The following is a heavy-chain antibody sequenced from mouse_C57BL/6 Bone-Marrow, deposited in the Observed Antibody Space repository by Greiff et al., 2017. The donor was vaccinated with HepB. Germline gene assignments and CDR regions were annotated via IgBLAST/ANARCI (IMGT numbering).Heavy chain of an antibody. CDR2: IYPSDSET. Sequence: VQLQQPGAELVRPGSSVKLSCKASGYTFTSYWMDWVKQRPGQGLEWIGNIYPSDSETHYNQKFKDKATLTVDKSSSTAYMQLSSLTSEDSAVYYCARSSDGFYAMDYWGQGTSVTVSS. D-gene: IGHD2-3*01. CDR1: GYTFTSYW. CDR3: ARSSDGFYAMDY. J-gene: IGHJ4*01. V-gene: IGHV1-61*01.